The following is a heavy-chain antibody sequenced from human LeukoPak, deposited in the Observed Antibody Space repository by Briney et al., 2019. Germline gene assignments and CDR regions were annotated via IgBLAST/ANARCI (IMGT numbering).Heavy chain of an antibody. CDR3: ARANPLYCSSTTCLFDY. CDR1: GYSVTGYY. V-gene: IGHV1-2*02. CDR2: INPNSGDT. J-gene: IGHJ4*02. D-gene: IGHD2-2*01. Sequence: ASVTVSCTSAGYSVTGYYMHWMRLAPAQGLEWMGWINPNSGDTNYAQKFHGRVTMTRVTSFSTAHMELSRLRSDDTAVYYCARANPLYCSSTTCLFDYWGQGTLVTVSS.